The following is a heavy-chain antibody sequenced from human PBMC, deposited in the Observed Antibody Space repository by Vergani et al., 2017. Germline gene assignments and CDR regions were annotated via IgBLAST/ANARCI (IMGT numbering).Heavy chain of an antibody. CDR2: IYYSGST. J-gene: IGHJ4*02. CDR1: GGSISSYY. Sequence: QVQLQESGPGLVKPSETLSLTCTVSGGSISSYYWSWIRQPPGKGLEWIGYIYYSGSTNYNPSLKSRFTISVDTSKNQFSLQLSSVTAADTAVYYCARDRQELGXWDYWGQGTLVTVSS. D-gene: IGHD7-27*01. V-gene: IGHV4-59*01. CDR3: ARDRQELGXWDY.